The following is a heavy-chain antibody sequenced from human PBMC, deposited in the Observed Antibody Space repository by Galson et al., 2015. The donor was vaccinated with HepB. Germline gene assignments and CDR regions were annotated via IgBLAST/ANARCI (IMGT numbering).Heavy chain of an antibody. J-gene: IGHJ4*02. Sequence: SLRLSCAASGFTFSNAWMSWVRQAPGKGLEWVAVIWYDGSNKYYADSVKGRFTISRDNSKNTLYLQMNSLRAEDTAVYYCARDGESTLGYWGQGTLVTVSS. CDR2: IWYDGSNK. CDR1: GFTFSNAW. V-gene: IGHV3-33*08. CDR3: ARDGESTLGY. D-gene: IGHD7-27*01.